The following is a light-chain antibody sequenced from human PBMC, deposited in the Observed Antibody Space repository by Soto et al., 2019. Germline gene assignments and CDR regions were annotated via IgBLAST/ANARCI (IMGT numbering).Light chain of an antibody. CDR3: QQYNNWPRT. CDR2: GAS. J-gene: IGKJ1*01. Sequence: DIVMTQSPVTLSVSPGDRATLSCRASQSVGHNLAWFQQKPGQAPRLLIYGASAGATGTPDRFSGSGFGTEFTLTISSLQSEDLAVYYCQQYNNWPRTFGQGTKVEMK. CDR1: QSVGHN. V-gene: IGKV3-15*01.